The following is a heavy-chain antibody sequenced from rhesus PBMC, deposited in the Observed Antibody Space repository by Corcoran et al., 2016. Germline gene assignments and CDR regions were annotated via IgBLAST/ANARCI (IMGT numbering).Heavy chain of an antibody. J-gene: IGHJ4*01. Sequence: EVQLVQSGAEVKRPGESLRISCKTSGYSFTGSWISWVRQMPGKGLEWIGLIYPCDSETRYSPSFPGQVTSSADKSISTAYLQWSSLKASDTATYYCAKDAGDYWGQGVLVTASS. CDR2: IYPCDSET. CDR3: AKDAGDY. CDR1: GYSFTGSW. V-gene: IGHV5-43*01.